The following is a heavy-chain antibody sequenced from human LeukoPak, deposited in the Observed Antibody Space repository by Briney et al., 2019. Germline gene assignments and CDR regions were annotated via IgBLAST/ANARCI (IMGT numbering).Heavy chain of an antibody. J-gene: IGHJ4*02. Sequence: GGSLRLSCAASGFTFSNYGMHWVRQAPDKGLEWVAVIFHDGSNKFYADSVKGRFIISRDNSKNTLYPQMNSLRVDDSAVYYCARDSLSGGNPEGSTGWGQGTLVTVSS. V-gene: IGHV3-33*01. CDR2: IFHDGSNK. CDR1: GFTFSNYG. D-gene: IGHD6-25*01. CDR3: ARDSLSGGNPEGSTG.